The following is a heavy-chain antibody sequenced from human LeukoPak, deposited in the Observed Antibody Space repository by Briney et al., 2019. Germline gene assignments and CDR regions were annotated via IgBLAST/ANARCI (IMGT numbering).Heavy chain of an antibody. Sequence: GGTLRLSCGAPGFTFSSYGMSWVRQAPGKGLEWVSAISGSGDSTYYADSVKGRFTISRDNAKNSLYLQMNSLRAEDTAVYYCAELGITMIGGVWGKGTTVTISS. CDR2: ISGSGDST. D-gene: IGHD3-10*02. CDR1: GFTFSSYG. J-gene: IGHJ6*04. V-gene: IGHV3-23*01. CDR3: AELGITMIGGV.